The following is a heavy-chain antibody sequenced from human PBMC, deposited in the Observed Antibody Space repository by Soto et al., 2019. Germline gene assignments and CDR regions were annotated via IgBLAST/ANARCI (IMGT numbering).Heavy chain of an antibody. CDR3: AKIEMGWFAH. V-gene: IGHV3-21*04. CDR1: GFTFSRFS. D-gene: IGHD2-8*01. Sequence: PGGSLRLSCEASGFTFSRFSMNWVRQVPGKGLEWVASISSGSSDTWYADSVKGRFVVSRDNDKNTVYLHMSSLTGEDTAVYFCAKIEMGWFAHWGQGTQVPVSS. CDR2: ISSGSSDT. J-gene: IGHJ5*02.